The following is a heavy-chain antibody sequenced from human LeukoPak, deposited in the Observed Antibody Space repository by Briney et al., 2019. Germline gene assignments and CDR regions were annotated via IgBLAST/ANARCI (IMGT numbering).Heavy chain of an antibody. D-gene: IGHD3-3*01. CDR2: IYINGRT. CDR1: GGSINSGNYY. Sequence: SETLSLTCGVTGGSINSGNYYWSWIRQSAGKGLEWIGRIYINGRTNYNPSLKSRVTISVDTSKNQFSLKLSSVTAADTAVYYCARGPFWSGYPGAFDIWGQGTMVTVSS. CDR3: ARGPFWSGYPGAFDI. J-gene: IGHJ3*02. V-gene: IGHV4-61*02.